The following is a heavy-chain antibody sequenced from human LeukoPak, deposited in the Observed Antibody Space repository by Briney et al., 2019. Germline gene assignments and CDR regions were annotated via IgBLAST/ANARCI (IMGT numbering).Heavy chain of an antibody. CDR1: GFTFSSYG. D-gene: IGHD1-26*01. Sequence: PGGSLRLSCSASGFTFSSYGMHWVRQAPGKGLEWVAVISYDGRNKYYADSVKGRFTISRDYSRKTLFLQMSSLKDEDTAVYYCAREQSGSYHMDDGAFDIWGQGTMVTISS. CDR2: ISYDGRNK. V-gene: IGHV3-30*03. J-gene: IGHJ3*02. CDR3: AREQSGSYHMDDGAFDI.